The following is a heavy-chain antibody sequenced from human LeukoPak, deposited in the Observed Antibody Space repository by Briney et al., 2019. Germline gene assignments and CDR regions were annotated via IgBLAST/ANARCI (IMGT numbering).Heavy chain of an antibody. V-gene: IGHV3-64*01. J-gene: IGHJ1*01. D-gene: IGHD6-13*01. CDR2: ISSNGGTT. Sequence: GGSLRLSCAASGFTFSSYAMHWVRQAPGKGLQYVSVISSNGGTTYYANSVKGRFTISRDNSKNTLYLQMNSLRAEDTAVYYCAKAPWGSSWPSEYFQHWGQGTLVTVSS. CDR1: GFTFSSYA. CDR3: AKAPWGSSWPSEYFQH.